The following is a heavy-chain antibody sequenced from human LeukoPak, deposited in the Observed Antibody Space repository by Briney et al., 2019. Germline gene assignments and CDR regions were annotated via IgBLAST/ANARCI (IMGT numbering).Heavy chain of an antibody. CDR3: AKGPSGNYSYSFDF. CDR1: GFTFSGYA. V-gene: IGHV3-23*01. D-gene: IGHD1-26*01. CDR2: VSGPDVAT. Sequence: GGSLRLPCAASGFTFSGYAMTWVRQAPGKGLEWVSTVSGPDVATYYADSVKGRFTISRDNSKNTLYLQMNNLRAEDTAVYYCAKGPSGNYSYSFDFWGQGTLVTVSS. J-gene: IGHJ4*02.